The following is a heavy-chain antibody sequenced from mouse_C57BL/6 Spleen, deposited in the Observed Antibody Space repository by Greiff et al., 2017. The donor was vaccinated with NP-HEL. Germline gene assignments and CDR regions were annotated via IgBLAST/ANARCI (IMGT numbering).Heavy chain of an antibody. V-gene: IGHV5-17*01. CDR2: ISSGSSTI. J-gene: IGHJ4*01. Sequence: EVKLVESGGGLVKPGGSLKLSCAASGFTFSDYGMHWVRQAPEKGLEWVAYISSGSSTIYYADTVKGRVTISSDNAKNTRVLQMTSLVSEDTAMYYCARRATAMDYWGQGTSVTVSS. CDR1: GFTFSDYG. D-gene: IGHD1-2*01. CDR3: ARRATAMDY.